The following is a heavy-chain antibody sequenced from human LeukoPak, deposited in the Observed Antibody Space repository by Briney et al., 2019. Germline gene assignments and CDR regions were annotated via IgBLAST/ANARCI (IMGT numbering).Heavy chain of an antibody. V-gene: IGHV4-59*01. CDR2: IYYSGST. D-gene: IGHD5-12*01. Sequence: SETLSLTCTVSGDSISSYYWSWIRQPPGKGLEWIGYIYYSGSTNYNPSLKSRVTISVDMSKNQFSLKLSSVTAADTAVYYCARAATIETFDYWGQGTLVTVSS. J-gene: IGHJ4*02. CDR1: GDSISSYY. CDR3: ARAATIETFDY.